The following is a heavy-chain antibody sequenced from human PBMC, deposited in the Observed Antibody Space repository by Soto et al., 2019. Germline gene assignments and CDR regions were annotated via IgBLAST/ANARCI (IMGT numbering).Heavy chain of an antibody. CDR1: GFSLTTSGVG. V-gene: IGHV2-5*02. CDR3: AHRVLRTVFGLVTTTAIYFDF. CDR2: LYWDDDK. D-gene: IGHD3-3*01. Sequence: QITLNESGPTQVKPRQTLTLTCTFSGFSLTTSGVGVGWSRQSPGQAPEWLALLYWDDDKRYSPSLKSRLTTTQDTSNNQVVLTMADLDPADTATYYCAHRVLRTVFGLVTTTAIYFDFWGQGSPVAVSS. J-gene: IGHJ4*02.